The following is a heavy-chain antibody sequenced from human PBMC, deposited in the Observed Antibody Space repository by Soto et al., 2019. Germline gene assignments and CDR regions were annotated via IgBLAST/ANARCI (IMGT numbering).Heavy chain of an antibody. CDR3: SKWDGYGDQ. V-gene: IGHV3-23*01. CDR1: GFTFSTNS. CDR2: ISGGGDST. D-gene: IGHD5-12*01. Sequence: EVQLLESGGGLVQPGGSLRLSCAASGFTFSTNSMTWVRQAPGKGLEWVCGISGGGDSTHYADSVKGRFTISRANSKNMVYLQMNSLTADDTAVYFCSKWDGYGDQWGQGTLVTVSS. J-gene: IGHJ5*02.